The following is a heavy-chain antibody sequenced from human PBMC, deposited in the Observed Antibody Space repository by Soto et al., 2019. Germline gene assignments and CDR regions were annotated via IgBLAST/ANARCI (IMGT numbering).Heavy chain of an antibody. J-gene: IGHJ4*02. V-gene: IGHV3-30-3*01. Sequence: QVQLVESGGGVVQPGRSLRLSCAASGFTFSSYAMHWVRQAPGKGLEWVAVISYDGSNKYYADSVKGRFTISRDNSKNTLYLQMNSLRAEDTAVYYCGRDEKWSWGQGTLVTVSS. CDR2: ISYDGSNK. CDR1: GFTFSSYA. CDR3: GRDEKWS. D-gene: IGHD1-26*01.